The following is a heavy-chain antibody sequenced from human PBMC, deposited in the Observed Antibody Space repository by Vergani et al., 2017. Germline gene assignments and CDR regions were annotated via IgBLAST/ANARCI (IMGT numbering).Heavy chain of an antibody. J-gene: IGHJ4*02. Sequence: QVQLVQSGAEVKKPGSSVKVSCKASGGTFSSYAISWVRQAPGQGLEWMGGIIPIFGIANYAQKFQGRVTITADKSTSTAYMELSSLRSEDTAVYYCARSTCQGSGSYLGNPYDYWGQGTLVTVSS. CDR3: ARSTCQGSGSYLGNPYDY. CDR2: IIPIFGIA. CDR1: GGTFSSYA. V-gene: IGHV1-69*17. D-gene: IGHD3-10*01.